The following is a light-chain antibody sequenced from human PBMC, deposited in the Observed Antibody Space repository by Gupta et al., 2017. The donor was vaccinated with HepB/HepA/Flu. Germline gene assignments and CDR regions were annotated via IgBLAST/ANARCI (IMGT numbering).Light chain of an antibody. CDR3: VQGTHWPT. Sequence: DAVLTHSPLSLSVTLGQPDSISCRSSQSPVFSDGNTFLHWFQQRPGQSPRRLLYQVSKRDSGVPERFSGSGSGSDFTLRISRVEAVDVAIYYCVQGTHWPTFGGGTKVEIK. CDR1: QSPVFSDGNTF. V-gene: IGKV2-30*01. CDR2: QVS. J-gene: IGKJ4*01.